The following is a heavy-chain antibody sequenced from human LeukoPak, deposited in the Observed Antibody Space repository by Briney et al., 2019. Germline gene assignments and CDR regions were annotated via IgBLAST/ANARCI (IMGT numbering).Heavy chain of an antibody. V-gene: IGHV3-21*01. Sequence: GGSLRLSCAASGFAFSSYSMNWVRQAPGKGLEWVSSISSSSSYIYYADSVKGRFTISRDNAKNSLYLQMNSLRAEDTAVYYCARARSYGYPFDYWGQGTLVTVSS. D-gene: IGHD5-18*01. CDR3: ARARSYGYPFDY. CDR1: GFAFSSYS. CDR2: ISSSSSYI. J-gene: IGHJ4*02.